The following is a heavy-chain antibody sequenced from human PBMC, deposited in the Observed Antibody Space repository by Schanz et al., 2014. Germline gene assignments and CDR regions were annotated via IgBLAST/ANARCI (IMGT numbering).Heavy chain of an antibody. Sequence: QVQLVQSGAEVKKPGASVKVSCKASGYTFTSYGISWVRQAPGQGLEWMGWISAYNGNTKYPQKLQGRVTMTTDTSTSTAYMELRSLRSDDTAVDYCARDAADFYDILTEEDYWGQGTLVTGSS. V-gene: IGHV1-18*01. CDR3: ARDAADFYDILTEEDY. CDR2: ISAYNGNT. CDR1: GYTFTSYG. J-gene: IGHJ4*02. D-gene: IGHD3-9*01.